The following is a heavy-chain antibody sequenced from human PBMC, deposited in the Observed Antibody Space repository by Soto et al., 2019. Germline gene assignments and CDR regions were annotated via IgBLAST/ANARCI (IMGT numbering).Heavy chain of an antibody. CDR1: GGTFSSYA. CDR3: ARDGRRLRKGGYFDY. V-gene: IGHV1-69*12. Sequence: QVQLVQSGAEVKKPGSSVKVSCKASGGTFSSYAISWVRQSPEQGLEWMGGIIPIFGTANYAQKFQGRVTITADESTSTAYMELSSLRSEDTAVYYCARDGRRLRKGGYFDYWGQGTLVTVSS. J-gene: IGHJ4*02. CDR2: IIPIFGTA. D-gene: IGHD5-12*01.